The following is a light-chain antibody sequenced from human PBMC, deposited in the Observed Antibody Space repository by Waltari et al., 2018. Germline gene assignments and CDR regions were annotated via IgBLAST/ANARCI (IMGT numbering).Light chain of an antibody. CDR1: QSIDNNY. J-gene: IGKJ5*01. CDR2: SAS. CDR3: QQSHTTPRFS. Sequence: DIQMTQSPSSLSASVGDRVTITCRASQSIDNNYLGWYQQKPGKAPKLLVYSASTLQSVVPSRFSGSGSGTDFTLTISSLQPEDFATYYCQQSHTTPRFSFGGGTRLEIK. V-gene: IGKV1-39*01.